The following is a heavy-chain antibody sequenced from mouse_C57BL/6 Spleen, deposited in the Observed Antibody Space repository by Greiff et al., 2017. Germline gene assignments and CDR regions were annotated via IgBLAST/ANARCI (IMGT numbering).Heavy chain of an antibody. CDR1: GYSITSGYY. J-gene: IGHJ4*01. CDR3: ARDPYYGSSYDSIDY. V-gene: IGHV3-6*01. D-gene: IGHD1-1*01. CDR2: ISYDGSN. Sequence: EVKLQESGPGLVKPSQSLSLTCSVTGYSITSGYYWNWIRQFPGNNLEWVGYISYDGSNNSNPPLKNRISFTRDQSNNQFFRKLKSVTTEDTATYYCARDPYYGSSYDSIDYWGQGTSVTVSS.